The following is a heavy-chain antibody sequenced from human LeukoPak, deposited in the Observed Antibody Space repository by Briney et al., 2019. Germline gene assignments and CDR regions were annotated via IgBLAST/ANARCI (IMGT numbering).Heavy chain of an antibody. D-gene: IGHD3-22*01. J-gene: IGHJ4*02. V-gene: IGHV3-74*01. CDR2: INSDGSST. CDR3: ARAAGYYDAWDY. CDR1: GFTFSSYW. Sequence: GGSLRLSCAASGFTFSSYWMHWVRQAPGKGLVWVSRINSDGSSTNYADSVKGRFTISRDNAKNTLYLQMNSLRAEDTAVYYCARAAGYYDAWDYWGQGTLVTVSS.